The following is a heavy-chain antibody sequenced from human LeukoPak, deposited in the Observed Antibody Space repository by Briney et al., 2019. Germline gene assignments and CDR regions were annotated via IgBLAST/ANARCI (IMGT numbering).Heavy chain of an antibody. D-gene: IGHD3-10*01. CDR1: GGSISSYY. CDR3: ARGVRAFGELYGHDAFDI. J-gene: IGHJ3*02. Sequence: SETLSLTCTVSGGSISSYYWSWIRQPPGKGLEWIGYIYYSGSTNYNPSLKSQVTISVDTSKNQFSLKLSSVTAADTAVYYCARGVRAFGELYGHDAFDIWGQGTMVTVSS. V-gene: IGHV4-59*01. CDR2: IYYSGST.